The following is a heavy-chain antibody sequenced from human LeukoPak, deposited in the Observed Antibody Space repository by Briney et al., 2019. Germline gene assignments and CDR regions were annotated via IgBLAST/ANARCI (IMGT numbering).Heavy chain of an antibody. V-gene: IGHV3-49*04. CDR2: IRDKAHAGTT. D-gene: IGHD1-26*01. CDR1: GFTFGDYG. Sequence: PGESLKISCTTSGFTFGDYGMSWVRQGPGKGLEWVGLIRDKAHAGTTQYGASVQGTFTNSRDDTKSIAYLQMNSLKTEDTGVYYCCASVGGKDDPFDYWGQGTLVTVSS. J-gene: IGHJ4*02. CDR3: CASVGGKDDPFDY.